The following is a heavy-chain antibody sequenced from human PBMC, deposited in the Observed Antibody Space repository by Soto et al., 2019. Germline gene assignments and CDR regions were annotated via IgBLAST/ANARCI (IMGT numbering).Heavy chain of an antibody. Sequence: SEILSLTYAVSGGAFSGYYWSWFRQPPGKGLEWIGKINHSGITNYNSSLMSRVTISLETSKNQFSLNLISVTAADTAVYYCARDFGYDDVWGQGTTVTVSS. V-gene: IGHV4-34*01. CDR1: GGAFSGYY. J-gene: IGHJ6*02. CDR3: ARDFGYDDV. CDR2: INHSGIT. D-gene: IGHD3-22*01.